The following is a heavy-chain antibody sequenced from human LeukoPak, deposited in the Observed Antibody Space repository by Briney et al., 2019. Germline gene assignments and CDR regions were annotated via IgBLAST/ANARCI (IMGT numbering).Heavy chain of an antibody. CDR3: ARARYQLLVFDY. J-gene: IGHJ4*02. CDR1: GGSISSSSYY. Sequence: SETLSLTCTVSGGSISSSSYYWGWIRQPPGEGLEWIGEINHSGSTNYNPSLKSRVTISVDTSKNQFSLKLSSVTAADTAVYYCARARYQLLVFDYWGQGTLVTVSS. CDR2: INHSGST. V-gene: IGHV4-39*07. D-gene: IGHD2-2*01.